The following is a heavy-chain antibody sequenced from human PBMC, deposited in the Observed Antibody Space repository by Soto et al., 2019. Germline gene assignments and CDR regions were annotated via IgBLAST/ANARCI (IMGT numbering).Heavy chain of an antibody. V-gene: IGHV3-30*18. CDR3: AKDLRGPEAGTWYFDL. D-gene: IGHD6-13*01. J-gene: IGHJ2*01. Sequence: QVQLVESGGGVVQPGGSLRLSCAASGFRFSAYAMHWVRQAPGKGLEWVAVISYEGSNRFYADSVKGRFTVSRDNSKNMVYLQMNSLRAEDTAVYYCAKDLRGPEAGTWYFDLWGRGSLVTVSS. CDR2: ISYEGSNR. CDR1: GFRFSAYA.